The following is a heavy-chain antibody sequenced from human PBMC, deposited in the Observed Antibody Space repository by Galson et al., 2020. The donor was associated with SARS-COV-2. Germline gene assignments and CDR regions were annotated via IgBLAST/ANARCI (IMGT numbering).Heavy chain of an antibody. CDR2: INPSGGST. D-gene: IGHD3-3*01. Sequence: ASVKVSCKASGYTFTSYYMHWVRQAPGQGLEWMGIINPSGGSTSYAQKFQGRVTMTRDTSTSTVYMELSSLRSEDTAVYYCARDSNGGVPAAPYDFWSGYSVYYYYMDVWGKGTTVTVSS. V-gene: IGHV1-46*01. CDR3: ARDSNGGVPAAPYDFWSGYSVYYYYMDV. CDR1: GYTFTSYY. J-gene: IGHJ6*03.